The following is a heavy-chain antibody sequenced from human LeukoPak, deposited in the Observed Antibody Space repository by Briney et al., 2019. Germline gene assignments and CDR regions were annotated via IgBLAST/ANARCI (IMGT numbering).Heavy chain of an antibody. Sequence: PGGSLRLSCAASGFTFSSYWMSWVRQAPGKGLEWVANIKQDGSEKYYVDPLKGRFTISRDNAKNSLHLQMNSLRAEDTAVYYCARTYSSGWYSPHPYYFDYWGQGTLVTVSS. J-gene: IGHJ4*02. D-gene: IGHD6-19*01. CDR1: GFTFSSYW. CDR3: ARTYSSGWYSPHPYYFDY. CDR2: IKQDGSEK. V-gene: IGHV3-7*01.